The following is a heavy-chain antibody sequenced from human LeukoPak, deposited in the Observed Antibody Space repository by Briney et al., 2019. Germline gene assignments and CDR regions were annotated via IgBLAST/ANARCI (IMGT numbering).Heavy chain of an antibody. J-gene: IGHJ3*02. V-gene: IGHV3-33*01. CDR3: ARDRKTAHDAFDI. CDR2: IWYDGSNN. CDR1: GFTFSSYG. Sequence: GGSLRLSCAASGFTFSSYGMHWVRQAPGKGLEWVAVIWYDGSNNYYADSVKGRFTISRDNSKNTLYLQMNSLRAEDTAVYYCARDRKTAHDAFDIWGQGTMVTVSS.